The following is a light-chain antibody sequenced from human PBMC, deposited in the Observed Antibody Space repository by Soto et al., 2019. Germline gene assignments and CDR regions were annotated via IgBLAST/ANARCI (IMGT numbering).Light chain of an antibody. CDR2: DND. Sequence: QSVLTQPPSVSAAPGQKVTISCSGSRSNIGNNFVSWYQHLPGAAPKLLIYDNDKRPSGIPDRFSGSKSGSSATLGIAGLQTGDEADYYCGTWDNSLSGSVLFGGGTKLTVL. CDR3: GTWDNSLSGSVL. J-gene: IGLJ2*01. V-gene: IGLV1-51*01. CDR1: RSNIGNNF.